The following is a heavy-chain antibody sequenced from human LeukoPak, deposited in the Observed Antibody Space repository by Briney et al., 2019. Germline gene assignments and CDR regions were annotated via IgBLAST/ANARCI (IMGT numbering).Heavy chain of an antibody. Sequence: GSLRLSCAASGFTFSSYEMNWVRQPPGRGLEWVSYISSSGSTIHYADSVKGRFTISRDNSKNTLYLQMNSLRAEDTAVYYCAKVIGPAADDAFDIWGQGTMVTVSS. CDR3: AKVIGPAADDAFDI. CDR2: ISSSGSTI. J-gene: IGHJ3*02. V-gene: IGHV3-48*03. D-gene: IGHD2-2*01. CDR1: GFTFSSYE.